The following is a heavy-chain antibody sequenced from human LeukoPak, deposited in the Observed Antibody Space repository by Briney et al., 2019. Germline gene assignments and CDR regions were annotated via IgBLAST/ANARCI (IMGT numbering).Heavy chain of an antibody. CDR1: GYTFNRYG. D-gene: IGHD3-22*01. Sequence: ASVKVSCKASGYTFNRYGITWVRQAPGQGLEWMGWINTYIGNTNYAQKIQGRVTMTTDTSTSTVYMELRSLRSDDTAMYYCARDQYYDSKGWFDPWGQGTLVTVSS. J-gene: IGHJ5*02. CDR3: ARDQYYDSKGWFDP. CDR2: INTYIGNT. V-gene: IGHV1-18*01.